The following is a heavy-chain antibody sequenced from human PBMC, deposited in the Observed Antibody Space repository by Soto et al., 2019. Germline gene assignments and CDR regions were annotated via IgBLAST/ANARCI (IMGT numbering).Heavy chain of an antibody. CDR3: ARAADGEDWFDP. Sequence: EVQLVESGGGVVPPGGSLRLSCAASGFTFSAYWMHWVRQAPGKGLMWVARINGDGRTTSYADSVKGRFTISRENAKNTLYLQMNSLRAEDTAVYYCARAADGEDWFDPWGQGTLVTVSS. J-gene: IGHJ5*02. CDR1: GFTFSAYW. CDR2: INGDGRTT. D-gene: IGHD4-17*01. V-gene: IGHV3-74*01.